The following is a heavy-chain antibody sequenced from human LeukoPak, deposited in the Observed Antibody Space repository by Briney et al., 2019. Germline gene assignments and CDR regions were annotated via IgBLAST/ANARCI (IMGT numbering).Heavy chain of an antibody. J-gene: IGHJ4*02. CDR1: GGSISRSNW. Sequence: SETLSLTCAVSGGSISRSNWWSWVRQPPGKGLEWIGEIYHSGSTNYNPSLKSRVTISVDKSKNQLSLKLSSVTAADTAVYYCARDNEDYDSSGYYYVAYWGQGTLVTVSS. V-gene: IGHV4-4*02. D-gene: IGHD3-22*01. CDR2: IYHSGST. CDR3: ARDNEDYDSSGYYYVAY.